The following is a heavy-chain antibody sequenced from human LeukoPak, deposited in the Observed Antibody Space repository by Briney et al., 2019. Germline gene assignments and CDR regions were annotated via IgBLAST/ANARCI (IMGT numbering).Heavy chain of an antibody. V-gene: IGHV3-7*03. J-gene: IGHJ4*02. CDR3: ARIGAAGVDS. D-gene: IGHD6-13*01. CDR1: GFTFNRYW. CDR2: IKQDGSEK. Sequence: GGSLRLSCAASGFTFNRYWMSWVRQAPGKGLEWVVNIKQDGSEKYYVDSVKGRFTISRDNSKSSLYLQMNSLRAEDTAVYYCARIGAAGVDSWGLGTLVTVSS.